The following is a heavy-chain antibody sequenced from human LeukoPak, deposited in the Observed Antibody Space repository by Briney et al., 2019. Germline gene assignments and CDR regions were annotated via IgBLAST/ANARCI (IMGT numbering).Heavy chain of an antibody. CDR1: GFSFSDFG. V-gene: IGHV3-74*01. J-gene: IGHJ4*02. CDR3: ARGYTFGTLDY. D-gene: IGHD3-16*01. Sequence: PGRSLRLSCAASGFSFSDFGIHWVRQPPGKGLVWVSRINSDGNSFADSVKGRFTISRDNAKNTVYLQMNSLRAEDTAVYFCARGYTFGTLDYWGQGALVTVSS. CDR2: INSDGN.